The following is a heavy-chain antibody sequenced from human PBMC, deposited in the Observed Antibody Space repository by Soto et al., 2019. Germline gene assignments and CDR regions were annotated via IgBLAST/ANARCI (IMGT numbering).Heavy chain of an antibody. J-gene: IGHJ4*02. V-gene: IGHV4-34*01. CDR1: GGSFSGYY. Sequence: QVQLQQWGAGLLKPSETLSLTCAVYGGSFSGYYWSWIRQPPGKGLEWIGEINHSGSTNYNPSLKSRVTISVDTSKNQFSLKLSSVTAADTAVYYCASRFLEGSGDYWGQGTLVTVSS. CDR3: ASRFLEGSGDY. CDR2: INHSGST. D-gene: IGHD3-3*01.